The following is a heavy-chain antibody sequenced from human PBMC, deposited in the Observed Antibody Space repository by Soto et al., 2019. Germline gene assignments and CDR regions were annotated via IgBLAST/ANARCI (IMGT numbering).Heavy chain of an antibody. CDR3: AKEILWFGESGGGMDV. V-gene: IGHV3-23*01. CDR1: GFTFSSYA. D-gene: IGHD3-10*01. J-gene: IGHJ6*02. CDR2: ISGSGVST. Sequence: PGGSLRLSCAASGFTFSSYAMSWVRQAPGKGLVWVSAISGSGVSTYYADSVKGRFTISRDNSKNTLYLQMNSLRAEDTAVYYCAKEILWFGESGGGMDVWGQGTTVTVSS.